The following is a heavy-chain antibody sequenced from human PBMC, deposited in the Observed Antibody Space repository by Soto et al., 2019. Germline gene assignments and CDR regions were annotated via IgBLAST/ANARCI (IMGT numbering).Heavy chain of an antibody. D-gene: IGHD2-21*02. CDR3: ESPSRRFYCGGDCYSYYCGMDV. V-gene: IGHV1-2*02. Sequence: ASVKVSCKASGYTFTGYYMHCVRQAPGQVLEWMGWINPNSGGTNYAQKFQGRVTMTRDTSISTAYMELSRLRSDDTAVYYCESPSRRFYCGGDCYSYYCGMDVWGQGTTVTVSS. CDR1: GYTFTGYY. J-gene: IGHJ6*02. CDR2: INPNSGGT.